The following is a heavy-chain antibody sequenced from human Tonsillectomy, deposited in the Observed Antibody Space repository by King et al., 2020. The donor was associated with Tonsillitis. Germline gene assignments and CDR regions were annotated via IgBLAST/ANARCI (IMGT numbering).Heavy chain of an antibody. Sequence: VQLVESGAEVKKPGASVKVSCKASGYTFTRYYIHWVRQAPGQGLEWMGIINPSGGSTNYAQKFQGRVTMIRDTSTSTVYMELSSLRSEDTAVYYCARTGQRDIVVVAAAMPEDYWGQGTLVTVSS. J-gene: IGHJ4*02. V-gene: IGHV1-46*01. CDR2: INPSGGST. CDR1: GYTFTRYY. CDR3: ARTGQRDIVVVAAAMPEDY. D-gene: IGHD2-2*01.